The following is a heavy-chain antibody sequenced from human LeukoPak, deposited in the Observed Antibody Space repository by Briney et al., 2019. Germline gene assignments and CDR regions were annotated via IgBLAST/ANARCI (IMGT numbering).Heavy chain of an antibody. Sequence: PSETLSLTCTVSGGSISSSSYYWSWIRQPAGKGLEWIGRIYTSGSTNYNPSLKSRVTMSVDTSKNQFSLKLSSVTAADTAVYYCARTLSGRQHGVVDYWGQGTLVTVSS. CDR2: IYTSGST. V-gene: IGHV4-61*02. J-gene: IGHJ4*02. D-gene: IGHD3-16*02. CDR1: GGSISSSSYY. CDR3: ARTLSGRQHGVVDY.